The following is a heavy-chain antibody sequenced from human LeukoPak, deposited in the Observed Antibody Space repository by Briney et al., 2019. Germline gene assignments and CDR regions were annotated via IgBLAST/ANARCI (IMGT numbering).Heavy chain of an antibody. D-gene: IGHD3-22*01. J-gene: IGHJ4*02. CDR2: IYYSGST. V-gene: IGHV4-39*01. CDR1: GGSISSSSYY. Sequence: SETLSLTCTVSGGSISSSSYYWGWIRQPPGKGLEWIGSIYYSGSTYYNPSLKSRVTISVDTSKNQFSLKLSSVTAADTAVYYCARRAPPQYYYDSSGYYYFDYWGQGTLVAVSS. CDR3: ARRAPPQYYYDSSGYYYFDY.